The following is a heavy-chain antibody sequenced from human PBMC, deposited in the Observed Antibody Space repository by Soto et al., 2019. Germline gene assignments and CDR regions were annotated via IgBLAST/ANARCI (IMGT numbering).Heavy chain of an antibody. D-gene: IGHD3-3*01. V-gene: IGHV1-18*01. CDR3: ARPLRLKDGFDI. J-gene: IGHJ3*02. Sequence: ASGQVCGDAAGYSFTSYGISCVRQAPGQGLEWMGWISAYNGNTNYAQKLQGRVTMTTDTSTSTAYMELRSLRSDDTAVYYCARPLRLKDGFDIWGEGTMVTVSP. CDR1: GYSFTSYG. CDR2: ISAYNGNT.